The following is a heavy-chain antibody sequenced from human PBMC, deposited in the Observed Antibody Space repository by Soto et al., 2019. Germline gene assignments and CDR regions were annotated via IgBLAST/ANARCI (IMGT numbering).Heavy chain of an antibody. CDR1: GFTVSAHY. CDR3: ARVSLVGPSGGRYFDY. V-gene: IGHV3-72*01. J-gene: IGHJ4*02. D-gene: IGHD1-26*01. CDR2: IKNKANSYTT. Sequence: ELQLVESGGGLVQPGGSLRLSCAASGFTVSAHYMDWVRQAPGKGLEWVGRIKNKANSYTTEYAASVEGRFTISREDSQNSLYLQMNSLKTEDTAVYYCARVSLVGPSGGRYFDYWGQGSQVAVSS.